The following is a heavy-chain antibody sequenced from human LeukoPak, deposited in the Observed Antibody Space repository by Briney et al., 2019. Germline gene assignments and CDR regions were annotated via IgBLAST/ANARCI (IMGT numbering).Heavy chain of an antibody. V-gene: IGHV3-48*04. CDR1: GFTFSSYS. CDR2: ISSSSSPI. CDR3: AKSGGQQLVAAYGMDV. D-gene: IGHD6-13*01. Sequence: GGSLRLSCAASGFTFSSYSMNWVRQAPGKGLEWISYISSSSSPIYYAGSVKGRFTTSRDNAKNSLYLQMNSLRVEDTAVYYCAKSGGQQLVAAYGMDVWGQGTTVTVSS. J-gene: IGHJ6*02.